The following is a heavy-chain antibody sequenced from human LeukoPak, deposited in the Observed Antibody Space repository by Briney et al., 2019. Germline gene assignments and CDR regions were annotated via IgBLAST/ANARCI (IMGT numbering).Heavy chain of an antibody. CDR1: GFTFSTYS. CDR2: IDTSSIYI. Sequence: GGSLRLSCAASGFTFSTYSMNWVRQAPGKGLEWVSAIDTSSIYIYYADSVKGRFTISRDNAKNSVYLQMNSLRAEDTAVYYCARGRGPDYWGQGTLVTVSS. CDR3: ARGRGPDY. V-gene: IGHV3-21*01. J-gene: IGHJ4*02.